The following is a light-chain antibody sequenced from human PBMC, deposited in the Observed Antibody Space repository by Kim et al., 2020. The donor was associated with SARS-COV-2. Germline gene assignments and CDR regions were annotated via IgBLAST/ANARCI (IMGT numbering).Light chain of an antibody. CDR1: QTITNF. J-gene: IGKJ4*01. V-gene: IGKV1-39*01. CDR3: QQSFSNPLT. CDR2: AAS. Sequence: DIQMTQSPSSLSASVGDRVTITCRASQTITNFLIWYQQKPGQAPKVLIAAASTLQSGVPSRFSGSGSGTDFTLTISSLQPEDFATYYCQQSFSNPLTFGGGTKVDIK.